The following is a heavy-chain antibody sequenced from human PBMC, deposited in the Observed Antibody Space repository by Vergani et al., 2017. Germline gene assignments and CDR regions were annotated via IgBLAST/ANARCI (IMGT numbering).Heavy chain of an antibody. CDR2: IRSKANNYAT. CDR3: TRHRVGDDYVCGNYDY. V-gene: IGHV3-73*01. Sequence: EVQLVESGGGLVQPGGSLKLSCAASGFTFSGSAMHWVRQASGKGLEWIGRIRSKANNYATVYAASVTGRFTISREDSKNTAYLQMNSLKTEDTAVYYCTRHRVGDDYVCGNYDYWGQGTRVTVSS. CDR1: GFTFSGSA. J-gene: IGHJ4*02. D-gene: IGHD3-16*01.